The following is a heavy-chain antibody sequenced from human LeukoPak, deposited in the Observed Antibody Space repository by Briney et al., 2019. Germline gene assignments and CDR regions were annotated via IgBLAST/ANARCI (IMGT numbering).Heavy chain of an antibody. CDR2: VSYDGSNK. D-gene: IGHD4-17*01. CDR3: ARAGRADGDYHYFDY. V-gene: IGHV3-30-3*01. Sequence: GGSLRLSCAPSGIIFNNFAFHWVRQPPGKGLEWVAAVSYDGSNKYYADSVRGRLTISRDNSKNTLYLQMNSLRAEDTAVYYCARAGRADGDYHYFDYWGQGTLVTVST. CDR1: GIIFNNFA. J-gene: IGHJ4*02.